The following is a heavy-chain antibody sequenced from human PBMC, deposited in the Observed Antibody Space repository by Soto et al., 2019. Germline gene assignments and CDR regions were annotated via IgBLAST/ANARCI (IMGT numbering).Heavy chain of an antibody. J-gene: IGHJ4*02. D-gene: IGHD2-15*01. CDR2: INPSGGST. CDR3: ARSPPRLGCSGGSCYSLGY. Sequence: ASVKVSCKASGYTFTSYAMHWVRQAPGQRLEWMGIINPSGGSTSYAQKFQGRVTMTRDTSTSTVYMELSSLRSEDTAVYYCARSPPRLGCSGGSCYSLGYWGQGTLVTVSS. V-gene: IGHV1-46*01. CDR1: GYTFTSYA.